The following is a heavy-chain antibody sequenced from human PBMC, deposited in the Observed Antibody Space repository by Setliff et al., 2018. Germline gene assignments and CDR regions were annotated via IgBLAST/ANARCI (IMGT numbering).Heavy chain of an antibody. D-gene: IGHD1-26*01. CDR3: ARDSHQWDPLYFDS. J-gene: IGHJ4*02. Sequence: ASVKVSCKASGGTFNSNAISWVRQAPGQGLEWMGWICGSTDNTNYAQKFRGRVTLTKDTSTNTKYMELRSLGSDDTAVYYCARDSHQWDPLYFDSWGQGTLVTVSS. CDR2: ICGSTDNT. V-gene: IGHV1-18*01. CDR1: GGTFNSNA.